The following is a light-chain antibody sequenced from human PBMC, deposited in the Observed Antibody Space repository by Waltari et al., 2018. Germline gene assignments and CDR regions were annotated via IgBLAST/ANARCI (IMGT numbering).Light chain of an antibody. CDR3: QSYDGRDHVI. V-gene: IGLV6-57*03. CDR1: SGSIAVNF. Sequence: FVLTQPHSVSESPGKTVIIPCTRSSGSIAVNFVQLFRQRPGGAPSTVIFEDRQRHVGVPNRFSASIDSPANSAYLTISGLEPEDEADYYCQSYDGRDHVIFGGGTKLTVL. J-gene: IGLJ2*01. CDR2: EDR.